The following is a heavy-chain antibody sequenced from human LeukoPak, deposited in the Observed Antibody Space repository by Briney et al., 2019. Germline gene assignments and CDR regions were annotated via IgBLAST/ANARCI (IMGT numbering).Heavy chain of an antibody. J-gene: IGHJ6*03. D-gene: IGHD1-14*01. V-gene: IGHV4-59*08. CDR2: IYYSGST. CDR1: GGSISSYY. CDR3: ARSRRYYYMDV. Sequence: PSETLSLTCTVSGGSISSYYWSWIRQPPGKGLEWIGYIYYSGSTNYNPSLKGRVTISVDTSKNQFSLKLSSVTAADTAVYYCARSRRYYYMDVWGKGTTVTISS.